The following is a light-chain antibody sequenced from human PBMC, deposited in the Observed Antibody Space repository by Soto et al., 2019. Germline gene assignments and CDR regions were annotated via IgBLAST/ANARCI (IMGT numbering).Light chain of an antibody. J-gene: IGKJ4*01. CDR1: QSISSTH. V-gene: IGKV3D-7*01. Sequence: EIVLTQSPDTLSLSPGERATLSCRASQSISSTHLVWYQQKPGQAPRLLIYGASNRATGIPPRFSGSVSGADFTLTISNLQPEDFATYYCQQAYSHPLTFGGGTKVDIK. CDR3: QQAYSHPLT. CDR2: GAS.